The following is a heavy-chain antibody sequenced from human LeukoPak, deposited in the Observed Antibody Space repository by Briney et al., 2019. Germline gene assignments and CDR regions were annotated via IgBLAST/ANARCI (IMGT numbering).Heavy chain of an antibody. CDR2: ISYDGSNK. J-gene: IGHJ3*02. Sequence: SGGSLRLSCAASGFTFSSYAMHWVRQAPGKGLEWVAVISYDGSNKYYVDSVKGRFTTSRDNSKNTLYLQMNSLRAEDTAVYYCARVRLLWFGELFDAFDIWGQGTMVTVSS. CDR1: GFTFSSYA. D-gene: IGHD3-10*01. V-gene: IGHV3-30-3*01. CDR3: ARVRLLWFGELFDAFDI.